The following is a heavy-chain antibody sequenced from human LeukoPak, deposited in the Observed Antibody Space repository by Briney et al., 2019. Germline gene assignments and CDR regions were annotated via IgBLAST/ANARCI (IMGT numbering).Heavy chain of an antibody. J-gene: IGHJ4*02. CDR2: ISSSGSTI. Sequence: GGSLRLSCAASGFTFSSYAMSWVRQAPGKGLEWVSYISSSGSTIYYADSVKGRFTISRDNAKNSLYLQMNSLRAEDTAVYYCARAGGYNWNYEDYWGQGTLVTVSS. D-gene: IGHD1-7*01. CDR1: GFTFSSYA. V-gene: IGHV3-48*04. CDR3: ARAGGYNWNYEDY.